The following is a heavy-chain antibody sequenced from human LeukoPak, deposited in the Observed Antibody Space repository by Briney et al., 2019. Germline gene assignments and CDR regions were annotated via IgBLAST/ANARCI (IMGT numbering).Heavy chain of an antibody. CDR2: ISGYTGHT. D-gene: IGHD3-10*01. V-gene: IGHV1-18*01. J-gene: IGHJ6*03. Sequence: ASVKVSCKASGYRFNTYAISWVRRAPGQGLEWVGWISGYTGHTEYAQKFQGRVTLTTDTSTSTAYMEVRSLRSDDTPVYYCAREGDYYGSGSQKGYHYYMDVWGKGTTVTVSS. CDR3: AREGDYYGSGSQKGYHYYMDV. CDR1: GYRFNTYA.